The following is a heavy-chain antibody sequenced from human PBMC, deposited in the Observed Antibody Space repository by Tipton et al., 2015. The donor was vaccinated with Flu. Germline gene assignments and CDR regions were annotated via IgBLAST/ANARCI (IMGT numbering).Heavy chain of an antibody. D-gene: IGHD3-10*01. Sequence: QLVQSGAEVKKPGSSVKVSCKASGGTFSSYAISWVRQAPGQGLEWMGWISAYNGNTNYAQKLQGRVTMTTDTSTSTAYMELRSLRSDDTAVYYCARVWLWFGEFDENNWFDPWGQGTLVTVSS. CDR3: ARVWLWFGEFDENNWFDP. CDR2: ISAYNGNT. CDR1: GGTFSSYA. J-gene: IGHJ5*02. V-gene: IGHV1-18*01.